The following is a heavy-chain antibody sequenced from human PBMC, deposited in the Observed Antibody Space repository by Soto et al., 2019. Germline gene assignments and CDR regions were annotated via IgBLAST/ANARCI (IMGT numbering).Heavy chain of an antibody. CDR1: GYTFTGYY. J-gene: IGHJ5*02. D-gene: IGHD2-2*01. CDR2: ISAYNGNT. Sequence: ASVKVSCKASGYTFTGYYMHWVRQAPGQGLEWMGWISAYNGNTNYAQKLQGRVTMTTDTSTSTAYMELRSLRSDDTAVYYCARGYCSSTSCPRGWFDPWGQGTLVTVSS. V-gene: IGHV1-18*04. CDR3: ARGYCSSTSCPRGWFDP.